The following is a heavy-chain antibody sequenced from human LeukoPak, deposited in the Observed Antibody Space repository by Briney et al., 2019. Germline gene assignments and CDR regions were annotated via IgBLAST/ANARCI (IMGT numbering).Heavy chain of an antibody. D-gene: IGHD3-3*01. CDR1: GGSISSGSYY. J-gene: IGHJ4*02. V-gene: IGHV4-61*02. CDR2: IYTSGST. CDR3: ARDPTYYDFWSGYFDY. Sequence: SETLSLTCTVSGGSISSGSYYWSWIRQPAGKGLEWFGRIYTSGSTNYNPSLKSRVTISVDTSKNQFSLKLSSVTAADTAVYYCARDPTYYDFWSGYFDYWGQGTLVTVSS.